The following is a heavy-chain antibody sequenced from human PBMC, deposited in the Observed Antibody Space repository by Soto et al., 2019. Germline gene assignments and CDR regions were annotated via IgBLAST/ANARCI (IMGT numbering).Heavy chain of an antibody. CDR1: GGSISSGAYS. Sequence: QLQLQESGPGLVKPSETLSLTCTVSGGSISSGAYSWGWIRQPPGEGLEWIGTFYYSESTYYNPSLESRVTISVDTSKNQFSLKVSSVTVADTAVYYCARLGGYCSSTSCYGYYGMDVWGQGTTVTVSS. V-gene: IGHV4-39*01. J-gene: IGHJ6*02. CDR3: ARLGGYCSSTSCYGYYGMDV. CDR2: FYYSEST. D-gene: IGHD2-2*01.